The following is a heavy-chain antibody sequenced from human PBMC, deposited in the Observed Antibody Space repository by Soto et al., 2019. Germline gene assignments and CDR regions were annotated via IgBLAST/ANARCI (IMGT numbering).Heavy chain of an antibody. D-gene: IGHD5-18*01. CDR3: AHRHDPAMVSAFDI. Sequence: QITLKESGPPLVKPTQTLTLTCTFSGFSLSTSGVGVGWIRQPPGKALEWLALIYWDDDKRYSPSLKSRRNITKDNCKNQVVLRRTHKDPVYIDIYYCAHRHDPAMVSAFDIWGQGTMVTVYS. J-gene: IGHJ3*02. V-gene: IGHV2-5*02. CDR1: GFSLSTSGVG. CDR2: IYWDDDK.